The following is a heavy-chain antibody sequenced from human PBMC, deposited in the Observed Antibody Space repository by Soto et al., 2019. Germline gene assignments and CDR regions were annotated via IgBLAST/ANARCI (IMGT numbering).Heavy chain of an antibody. V-gene: IGHV4-30-4*01. CDR3: ARGVLRLDYYYYYGMDV. CDR1: GGSISSGDYY. CDR2: IYYSGST. J-gene: IGHJ6*02. D-gene: IGHD4-17*01. Sequence: QVQLQESGPGLVKPSQTLSLTCTVSGGSISSGDYYWGWIRQPPGKGLEWIGYIYYSGSTYYNPSLKSRVTISVDTSKNQFSLKLSSVTAADTAVYYCARGVLRLDYYYYYGMDVWGQGTTVTVSS.